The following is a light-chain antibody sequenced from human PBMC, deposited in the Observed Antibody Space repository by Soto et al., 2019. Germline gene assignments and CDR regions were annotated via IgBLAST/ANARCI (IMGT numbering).Light chain of an antibody. J-gene: IGKJ1*01. V-gene: IGKV3-20*01. CDR2: GAS. CDR1: QSVSSRF. CDR3: QQYGGSPWT. Sequence: EIVLTQSPGTLSLSPGERATLSCRASQSVSSRFSAWYQQKPGQAPRLLIYGASSRATGIPDRFSGSGSGTDFPLTISRLEPEDFAVYYCQQYGGSPWTFGQGTKVEIK.